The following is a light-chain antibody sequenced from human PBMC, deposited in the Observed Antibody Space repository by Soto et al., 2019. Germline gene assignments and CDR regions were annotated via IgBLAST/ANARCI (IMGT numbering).Light chain of an antibody. CDR1: QSVSSSY. J-gene: IGKJ5*01. CDR3: QQYGSSRIT. Sequence: EILLTQSPGTLSLSPGERATLSCRASQSVSSSYLVWYQQKPGQAPRLLIYGASSRATGIPDRFSGSGSGTDFTLTISRLEPEDFAVYYCQQYGSSRITFGQGTRLEIK. V-gene: IGKV3-20*01. CDR2: GAS.